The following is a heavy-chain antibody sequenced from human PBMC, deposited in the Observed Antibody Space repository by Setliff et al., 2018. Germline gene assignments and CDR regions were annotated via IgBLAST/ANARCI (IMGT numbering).Heavy chain of an antibody. Sequence: SETLSLTCTVSGDSIINYYWGWIRQPPGKGLEWIGDIYSSGNTNYNPSLKSRVTISVDTSKNQFSLNLTSVTAADTAVYYCAREGFYCTNGVCYRPFDYWGQGTLVTVSS. D-gene: IGHD2-8*01. CDR1: GDSIINYY. V-gene: IGHV4-4*08. J-gene: IGHJ4*02. CDR3: AREGFYCTNGVCYRPFDY. CDR2: IYSSGNT.